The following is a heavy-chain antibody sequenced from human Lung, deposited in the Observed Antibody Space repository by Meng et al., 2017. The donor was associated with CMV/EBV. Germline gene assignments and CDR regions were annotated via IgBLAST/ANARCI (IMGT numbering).Heavy chain of an antibody. CDR2: INHSGST. CDR3: ASIAAAGDTPFDY. D-gene: IGHD6-13*01. V-gene: IGHV4-34*01. CDR1: GGSFSGYY. Sequence: SXTXSLXCAVYGGSFSGYYWSWIRQPPGKGLEWIGEINHSGSTNYNPSLKSRVTISVDTSKNQFSLKLSSVTAADTAVYYCASIAAAGDTPFDYWGQGTLVTVSS. J-gene: IGHJ4*02.